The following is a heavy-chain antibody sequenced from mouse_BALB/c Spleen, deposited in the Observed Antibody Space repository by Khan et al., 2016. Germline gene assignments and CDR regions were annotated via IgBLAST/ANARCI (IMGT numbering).Heavy chain of an antibody. CDR2: IRSKSNNYAT. J-gene: IGHJ1*01. V-gene: IGHV10-1*02. CDR1: VFTFNTYA. CDR3: VGRYFDV. Sequence: EVQLVESGGGLVQPKGSLKLSCAASVFTFNTYAMNWVRQAPGKGLEWVARIRSKSNNYATYYADSVKDRFTISRDDSQSMLYLQMNNLKTEDTAMYYCVGRYFDVWGAGTTVTVSS.